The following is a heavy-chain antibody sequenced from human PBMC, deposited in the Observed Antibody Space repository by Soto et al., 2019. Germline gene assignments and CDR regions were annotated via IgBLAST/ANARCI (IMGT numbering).Heavy chain of an antibody. CDR3: AQDYYDSSGYVFDY. CDR2: INHSGST. J-gene: IGHJ4*02. D-gene: IGHD3-22*01. Sequence: SQTHPLSYTVSGGNVSNGSYCWSWIRQPPGKGLEWIGEINHSGSTNYNPSLKSRVTISVDTSKNQFSLKLSSVTAADTAVYYCAQDYYDSSGYVFDYWGQGTLVTVSS. V-gene: IGHV4-34*08. CDR1: GGNVSNGSYC.